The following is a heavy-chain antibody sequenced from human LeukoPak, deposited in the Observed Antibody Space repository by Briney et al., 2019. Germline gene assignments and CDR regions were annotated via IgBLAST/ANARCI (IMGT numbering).Heavy chain of an antibody. CDR1: GLSISSGYY. J-gene: IGHJ5*02. CDR2: IHHSGST. V-gene: IGHV4-38-2*02. CDR3: ARAHDYVWGSYSSYWFDP. Sequence: SETLSLTCIVSGLSISSGYYWGWIRQSPGKGLEWIGSIHHSGSTHYNPSLKSRVTISVDTSKNQFSLKLRSVTAADTAVYYCARAHDYVWGSYSSYWFDPWGQGTLVTVSS. D-gene: IGHD3-16*01.